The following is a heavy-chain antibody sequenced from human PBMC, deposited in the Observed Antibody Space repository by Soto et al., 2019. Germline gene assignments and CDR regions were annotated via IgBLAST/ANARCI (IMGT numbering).Heavy chain of an antibody. CDR3: ARGLDDFGTIAYDY. V-gene: IGHV1-8*01. CDR1: GYIFSNYD. CDR2: INPNSGTI. D-gene: IGHD2-21*01. J-gene: IGHJ4*02. Sequence: ASVKVSCKASGYIFSNYDINWVRQAPGQGLEWMGWINPNSGTIGIAQKFQGRVTLTRDTSIMTVSLELSSLTSEDTAVYYCARGLDDFGTIAYDYWGQGTLVTVSS.